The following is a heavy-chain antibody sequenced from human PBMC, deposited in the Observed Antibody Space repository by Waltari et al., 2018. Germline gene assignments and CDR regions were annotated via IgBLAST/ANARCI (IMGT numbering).Heavy chain of an antibody. CDR3: AGYVLMGPHYFDY. V-gene: IGHV3-48*03. J-gene: IGHJ4*02. CDR1: GLTFSDYN. D-gene: IGHD3-10*02. Sequence: EVQLVQSGGALVQSVESLRLSCAASGLTFSDYNMRWVLQAPWKGIEWISYSNRRGETTYDADGVKGRFTNARDNAKDSLSRQMNSLTAEDSAIYYCAGYVLMGPHYFDYWGQGTLVTVSS. CDR2: SNRRGETT.